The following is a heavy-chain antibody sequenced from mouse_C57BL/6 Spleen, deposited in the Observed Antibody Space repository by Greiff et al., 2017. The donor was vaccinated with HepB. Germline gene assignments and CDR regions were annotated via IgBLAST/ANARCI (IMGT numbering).Heavy chain of an antibody. J-gene: IGHJ1*03. D-gene: IGHD1-1*01. Sequence: EVQLVESGGGLVKPGGSLKLSCAASGFTFSDYGMHWVRQAPEKGLEWVAYISSGSSTIYYADTVKGRFTISRDNAKNTLFLKMTSLRSEDTAMYYCARGITTVVATNFDVWGTGTTVTVSS. CDR1: GFTFSDYG. CDR2: ISSGSSTI. V-gene: IGHV5-17*01. CDR3: ARGITTVVATNFDV.